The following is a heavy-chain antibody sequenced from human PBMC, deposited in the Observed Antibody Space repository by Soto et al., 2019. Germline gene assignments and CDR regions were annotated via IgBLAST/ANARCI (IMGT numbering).Heavy chain of an antibody. CDR3: VRRYGGNCDY. D-gene: IGHD1-26*01. CDR1: GGSISSYY. J-gene: IGHJ4*02. Sequence: QVQLQESGPGLVKPSETLSLTCTASGGSISSYYWSWIRQPPGKGLEWIGYIYYSGSTNYNPSLNSRVSISVATATNQSSLNLSSVTAADTAVYYCVRRYGGNCDYWCQGTLVTVSS. CDR2: IYYSGST. V-gene: IGHV4-59*01.